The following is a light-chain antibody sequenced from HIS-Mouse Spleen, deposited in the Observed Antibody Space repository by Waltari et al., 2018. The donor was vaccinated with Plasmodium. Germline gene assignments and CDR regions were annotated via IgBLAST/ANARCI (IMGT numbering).Light chain of an antibody. CDR2: QDS. V-gene: IGLV3-1*01. J-gene: IGLJ2*01. CDR3: QAWDSSTVV. Sequence: SYELTQPPSVSVSPGQTASIPCSGDKLGYKYACWYQQKPGQSPVLVIYQDSNRPSGIPVRFSGSNSGNTATLTISGTQAMDEADYYCQAWDSSTVVFGGGTKLTVL. CDR1: KLGYKY.